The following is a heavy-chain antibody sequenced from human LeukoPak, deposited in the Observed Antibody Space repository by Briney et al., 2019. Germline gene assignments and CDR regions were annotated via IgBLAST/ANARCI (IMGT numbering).Heavy chain of an antibody. V-gene: IGHV4-39*07. CDR2: IYYSGST. D-gene: IGHD2-15*01. J-gene: IGHJ5*02. CDR1: GGSISSSSYY. Sequence: SETLSLTCTVSGGSISSSSYYWGWIRQPPGKGLEWIGSIYYSGSTYYNPSLKSRVTTSVDTSKNQFSLKLSSVTAADTAVYYCASPHSAPWNWFDPWGQGTLVTVSS. CDR3: ASPHSAPWNWFDP.